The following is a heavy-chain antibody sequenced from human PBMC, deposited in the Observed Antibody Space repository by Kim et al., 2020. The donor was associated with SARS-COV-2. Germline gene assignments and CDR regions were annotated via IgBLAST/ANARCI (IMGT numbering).Heavy chain of an antibody. CDR3: ARGDYDYPPSYY. D-gene: IGHD3-16*01. J-gene: IGHJ4*02. Sequence: YYNPSLKSRVTISVDTSKNQFSLKLSSVTAADTAVYYCARGDYDYPPSYYWGQGTLVTVSS. V-gene: IGHV4-30-2*05.